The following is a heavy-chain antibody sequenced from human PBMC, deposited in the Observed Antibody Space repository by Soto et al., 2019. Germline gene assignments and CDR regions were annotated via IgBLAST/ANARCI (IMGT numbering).Heavy chain of an antibody. D-gene: IGHD6-19*01. CDR3: TTYSSGSDYFDY. Sequence: GVSLRLSCAASGFTFSSCSMNWVRQAPGRGLEWVSYISSTSSTIYYADSVKGRFTISRDNAKNSLYLQMNSLRDEDTAVYYCTTYSSGSDYFDYWGQGTLVTVS. V-gene: IGHV3-48*02. CDR2: ISSTSSTI. J-gene: IGHJ4*02. CDR1: GFTFSSCS.